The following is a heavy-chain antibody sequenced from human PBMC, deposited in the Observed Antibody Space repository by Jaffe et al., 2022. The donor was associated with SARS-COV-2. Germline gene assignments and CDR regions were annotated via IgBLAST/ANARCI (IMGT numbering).Heavy chain of an antibody. Sequence: QVQLVQSGAEVKKPGASVKVSCKASGYTFTSYDVNWVRQATGQGLEWMGWMNPNSGNTGYAQKFQGRVTMTRNTSISTAYMELSSLRSEDTAVYYCARITYSDYYDSSGYDYWGQGTLVTVSS. J-gene: IGHJ4*02. CDR2: MNPNSGNT. CDR1: GYTFTSYD. V-gene: IGHV1-8*01. CDR3: ARITYSDYYDSSGYDY. D-gene: IGHD3-22*01.